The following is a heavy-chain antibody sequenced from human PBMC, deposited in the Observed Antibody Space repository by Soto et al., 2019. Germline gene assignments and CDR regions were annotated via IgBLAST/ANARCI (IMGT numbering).Heavy chain of an antibody. Sequence: SVKVSCKASGGTFSSYAISWVRQAPGQGLEWMGGIIPIFGTANYAQKFQGRVTITTDKSTSTAYMELSSLRSEDTAVYYCARDHSSSWYLNNWFDPWGQGTLVTVSS. CDR2: IIPIFGTA. CDR1: GGTFSSYA. J-gene: IGHJ5*02. CDR3: ARDHSSSWYLNNWFDP. D-gene: IGHD6-13*01. V-gene: IGHV1-69*05.